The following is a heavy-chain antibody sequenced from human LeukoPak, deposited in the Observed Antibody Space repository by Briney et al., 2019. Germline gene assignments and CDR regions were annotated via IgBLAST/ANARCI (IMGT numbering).Heavy chain of an antibody. Sequence: GASVKVSCKASGYTFTSYGISWVRQAPGQGLEWMGGIIPIFGTANYAQKFQGRVTITADESTSTAYMELSSLRSEDTAVYYCARGYCSSTSCFGDYWGQGTLVTVSS. CDR2: IIPIFGTA. J-gene: IGHJ4*02. V-gene: IGHV1-69*13. D-gene: IGHD2-2*01. CDR3: ARGYCSSTSCFGDY. CDR1: GYTFTSYG.